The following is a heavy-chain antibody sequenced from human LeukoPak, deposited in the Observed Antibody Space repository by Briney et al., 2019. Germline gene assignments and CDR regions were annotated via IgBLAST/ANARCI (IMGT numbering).Heavy chain of an antibody. Sequence: GGSLRLSCAASGFTFSSYAIHWVRQAPGKGLEYVSAISSNGGSTYYANSVKGRFTISRDNSKNTLYLQMGSLRAEDMAVYYCARAIVQLWYYDYWGQGTLVTVSS. V-gene: IGHV3-64*01. D-gene: IGHD5-18*01. CDR1: GFTFSSYA. CDR2: ISSNGGST. CDR3: ARAIVQLWYYDY. J-gene: IGHJ4*02.